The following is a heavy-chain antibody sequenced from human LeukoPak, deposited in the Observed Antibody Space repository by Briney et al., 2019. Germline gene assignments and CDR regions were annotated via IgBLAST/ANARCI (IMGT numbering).Heavy chain of an antibody. CDR3: ARVKDTVATRFSHRQYHHYYNMDV. Sequence: GGSLRLSCAASGFTFSDYYMSWIRQAPGKGLEWVSYISSSGSSIYYADSVKGRFTISRDNAKNSLYLQMNSLRAEDTAVYYCARVKDTVATRFSHRQYHHYYNMDVWGKGTTVTVSS. CDR1: GFTFSDYY. D-gene: IGHD5-12*01. J-gene: IGHJ6*03. CDR2: ISSSGSSI. V-gene: IGHV3-11*01.